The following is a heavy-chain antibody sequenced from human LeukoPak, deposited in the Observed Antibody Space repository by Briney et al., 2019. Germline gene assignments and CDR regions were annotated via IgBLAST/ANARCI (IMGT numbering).Heavy chain of an antibody. CDR2: IKQDGSEK. D-gene: IGHD3-10*02. J-gene: IGHJ4*02. V-gene: IGHV3-7*01. CDR1: GFTFSSYG. Sequence: PGGTLRLSCAASGFTFSSYGMSWVRQAPGMGLEWVANIKQDGSEKRYVDSVRGRLTISRDNAKNSLYLQMNSLRAEDTAVYCCARDLTYYVNYFDYWGQGTLVTVSS. CDR3: ARDLTYYVNYFDY.